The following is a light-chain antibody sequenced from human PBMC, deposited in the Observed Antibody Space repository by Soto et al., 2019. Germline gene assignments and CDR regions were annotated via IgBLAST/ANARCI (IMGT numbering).Light chain of an antibody. CDR2: GNS. Sequence: QSVLTQPPSVSGAPGQRVTISCTGSSSNIGAGYDVHWYQQLPGTAPKLLIYGNSNRPSGVPDRFSGSKSGNTASLTISGLQAEDEAVYYCCSHSTSITWMFGGGTKLTVL. V-gene: IGLV1-40*01. J-gene: IGLJ3*02. CDR1: SSNIGAGYD. CDR3: CSHSTSITWM.